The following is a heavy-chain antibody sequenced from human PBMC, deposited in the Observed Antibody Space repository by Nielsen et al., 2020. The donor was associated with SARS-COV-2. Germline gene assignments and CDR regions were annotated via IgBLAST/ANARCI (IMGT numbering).Heavy chain of an antibody. D-gene: IGHD6-13*01. Sequence: PGKGLEWIGYIYYSGSTNYNPSLKSRVTISVDTSKNQFSLKLSSVTAADTAVYYCARVAGSIDYWGQGTLVTVSS. CDR3: ARVAGSIDY. J-gene: IGHJ4*02. CDR2: IYYSGST. V-gene: IGHV4-59*13.